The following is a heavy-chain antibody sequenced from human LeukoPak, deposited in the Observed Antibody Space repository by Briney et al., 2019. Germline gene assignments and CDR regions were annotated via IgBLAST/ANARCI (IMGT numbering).Heavy chain of an antibody. D-gene: IGHD3-22*01. V-gene: IGHV1-18*01. CDR2: ISAYNGNT. J-gene: IGHJ4*02. CDR3: ARDILNRYYYDSSGDLVY. Sequence: ASVKVSCKASGYTFTSYGISWVRQAPGQGLEWMGWISAYNGNTNYAQKLQGRVTMTKDTSTSTAYMELRSLRSDDTAVYYCARDILNRYYYDSSGDLVYWGQGTLVTVSS. CDR1: GYTFTSYG.